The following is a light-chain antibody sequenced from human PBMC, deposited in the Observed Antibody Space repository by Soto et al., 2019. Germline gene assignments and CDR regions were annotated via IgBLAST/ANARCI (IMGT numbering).Light chain of an antibody. Sequence: IVMTQSPFALSASVGDRVTIPCRASQNIRGFLHCYQQKPGKAPKLLIYVTSNLESGVPSRFGGSGSGTDLTLTISGLQLEDFATYYCQQSFSNYFTFGGGTKVDIK. CDR2: VTS. CDR3: QQSFSNYFT. CDR1: QNIRGF. V-gene: IGKV1-39*01. J-gene: IGKJ4*01.